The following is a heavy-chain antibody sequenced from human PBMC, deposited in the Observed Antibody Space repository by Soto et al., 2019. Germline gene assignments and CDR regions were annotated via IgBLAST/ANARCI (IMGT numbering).Heavy chain of an antibody. J-gene: IGHJ5*02. V-gene: IGHV1-46*03. Sequence: ASVKVSCKASGYTFTSYYMHWVRQAPGQGLEWMGIINPSGGSTSYAQKFQGRVTMTRDTSTSTVYMELSSLRSEDTAVYYCARDLDYDILTGSKDGQNWFAPWGQGTLVTVSS. CDR3: ARDLDYDILTGSKDGQNWFAP. D-gene: IGHD3-9*01. CDR2: INPSGGST. CDR1: GYTFTSYY.